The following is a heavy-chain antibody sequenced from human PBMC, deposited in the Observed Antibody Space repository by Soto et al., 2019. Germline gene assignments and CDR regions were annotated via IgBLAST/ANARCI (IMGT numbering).Heavy chain of an antibody. CDR1: GGSITSSEYY. CDR2: IYYSGSS. CDR3: ASHPLNWCDAAS. V-gene: IGHV4-39*01. J-gene: IGHJ5*02. Sequence: PSETLSLTCTVSGGSITSSEYYWAWIRQPPGKGLQFVGTIYYSGSSYSNQSLKSRLSMSVDTSKNQFSLTMKPVTAADTGVYYCASHPLNWCDAASWGKGVLVTVSS. D-gene: IGHD2-8*02.